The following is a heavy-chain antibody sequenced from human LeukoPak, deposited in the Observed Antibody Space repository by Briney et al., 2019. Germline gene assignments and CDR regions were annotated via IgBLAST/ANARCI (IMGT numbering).Heavy chain of an antibody. Sequence: SETLSLTCAVYGGSFSGYYWSWIRQPSGKGLEWIGEINHSGSTNYNPSLKSRVTISVDTSKNQFSLKLSSVTAADTAVYYCASMDYDSSGYYWNFQHWGQGTLITVSS. CDR2: INHSGST. CDR3: ASMDYDSSGYYWNFQH. V-gene: IGHV4-34*01. J-gene: IGHJ1*01. CDR1: GGSFSGYY. D-gene: IGHD3-22*01.